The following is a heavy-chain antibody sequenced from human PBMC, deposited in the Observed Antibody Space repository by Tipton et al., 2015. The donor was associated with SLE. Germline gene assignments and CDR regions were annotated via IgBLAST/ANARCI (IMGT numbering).Heavy chain of an antibody. CDR2: IYYSGST. V-gene: IGHV4-59*11. Sequence: TLSLTCTVSGGSISSHYWSWIRQPPGKGLEWIGSIYYSGSTYYNPSLKSRVTISVDTSKNQFSLKLSSVTAADTAVYYCARVSGGLLWFGEFLDWGQGTLVTVSS. CDR3: ARVSGGLLWFGEFLD. J-gene: IGHJ4*02. CDR1: GGSISSHY. D-gene: IGHD3-10*01.